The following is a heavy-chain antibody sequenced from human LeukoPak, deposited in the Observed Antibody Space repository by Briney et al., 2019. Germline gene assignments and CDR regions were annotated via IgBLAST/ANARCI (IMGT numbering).Heavy chain of an antibody. Sequence: GGSLRLSCAASGFTVSTNYMSWVRQAPGKGLEWVSVIYSGGSTYYADSVKGRFTISRDNSKNTLYLQMNSLRAVDTAVYYCARPMYYYDSSGYGLDAFDIWGQGTMVTVSS. V-gene: IGHV3-66*02. CDR1: GFTVSTNY. J-gene: IGHJ3*02. CDR3: ARPMYYYDSSGYGLDAFDI. CDR2: IYSGGST. D-gene: IGHD3-22*01.